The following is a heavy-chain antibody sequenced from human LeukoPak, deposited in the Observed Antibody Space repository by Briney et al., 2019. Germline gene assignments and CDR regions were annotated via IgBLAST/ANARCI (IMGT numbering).Heavy chain of an antibody. D-gene: IGHD3-22*01. J-gene: IGHJ4*02. CDR3: ARDPSAHYYDSSGYYDY. CDR2: IIPIFGIA. Sequence: SVKVSCKASGGTFSSYAISWVRQAPGLGLEWMGRIIPIFGIANYAQKFQGRVTITADKSTSTAYMELSSLRSEDTAVYYCARDPSAHYYDSSGYYDYWGQGTLVTVSS. V-gene: IGHV1-69*04. CDR1: GGTFSSYA.